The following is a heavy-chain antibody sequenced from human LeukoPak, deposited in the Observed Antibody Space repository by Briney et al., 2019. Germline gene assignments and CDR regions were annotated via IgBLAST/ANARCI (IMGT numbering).Heavy chain of an antibody. D-gene: IGHD3-16*02. CDR3: AKALGPTEYYFDY. CDR2: ISGSGGST. J-gene: IGHJ4*02. Sequence: GGSLRLSCVASGFTFSTYAMSWVRQAPGKGLEWVSAISGSGGSTYYADSVKGRFTISRDNSKNTLYLQMNSLRAEDTAVYYCAKALGPTEYYFDYWGQGTLVTVSS. CDR1: GFTFSTYA. V-gene: IGHV3-23*01.